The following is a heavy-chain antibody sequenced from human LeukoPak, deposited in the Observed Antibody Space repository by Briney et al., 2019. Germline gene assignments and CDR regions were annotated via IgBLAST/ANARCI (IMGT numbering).Heavy chain of an antibody. J-gene: IGHJ6*03. CDR2: IDTTTGNP. D-gene: IGHD1-14*01. Sequence: ASVRVSCKASGYTLTSYPMNWVRQAPGQGLEWMGWIDTTTGNPTYAQGFTGRFVFSLDTSVSMAYLQISSLKAEDTAVYYCARDKEVYSGGFYHMDVWGTGTTVTVSS. V-gene: IGHV7-4-1*04. CDR3: ARDKEVYSGGFYHMDV. CDR1: GYTLTSYP.